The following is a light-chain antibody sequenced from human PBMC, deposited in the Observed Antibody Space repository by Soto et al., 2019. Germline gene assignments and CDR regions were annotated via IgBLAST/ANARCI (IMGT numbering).Light chain of an antibody. CDR3: QQYNSYPYT. Sequence: DIQMTQSPSTLSASVGARVTITCRASQSISSWLAWYQQKPGQAPKLLIYDASSLESGVPSRFSGSGSGTAFTLTISSPQPDDFATYYCQQYNSYPYTFGQGTKVEIK. CDR1: QSISSW. V-gene: IGKV1-5*01. CDR2: DAS. J-gene: IGKJ2*01.